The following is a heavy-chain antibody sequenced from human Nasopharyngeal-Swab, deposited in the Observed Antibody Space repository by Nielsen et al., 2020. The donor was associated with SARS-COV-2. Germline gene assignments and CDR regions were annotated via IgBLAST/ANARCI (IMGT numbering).Heavy chain of an antibody. D-gene: IGHD2-21*02. CDR2: ISACNGNT. J-gene: IGHJ6*02. Sequence: ASVKVSCKASGYTFTSYGISWVRQAPGQGLEWMGWISACNGNTNYAQKLQGRVTMTTDTSTSTAYMELRSLRSDDTAVYYCARLYCGGDCSYYYYYGMDVWGQGTTVTVSS. CDR3: ARLYCGGDCSYYYYYGMDV. CDR1: GYTFTSYG. V-gene: IGHV1-18*01.